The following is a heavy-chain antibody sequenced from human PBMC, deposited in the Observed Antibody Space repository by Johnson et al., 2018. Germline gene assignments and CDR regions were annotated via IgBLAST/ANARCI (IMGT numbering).Heavy chain of an antibody. J-gene: IGHJ2*01. CDR3: ARLGYCSGGSCYIFWYFDL. CDR1: GFTFSDYG. CDR2: ISYDGSNK. V-gene: IGHV3-30*03. Sequence: QLVESGGGVVQPGRSLRLSCAASGFTFSDYGMHWVRQAPGKGLEWVAVISYDGSNKYYADPVKGRFTISRANSKNTLYLQMNSLRAEDTAVYYCARLGYCSGGSCYIFWYFDLWGRGTLVTVSS. D-gene: IGHD2-15*01.